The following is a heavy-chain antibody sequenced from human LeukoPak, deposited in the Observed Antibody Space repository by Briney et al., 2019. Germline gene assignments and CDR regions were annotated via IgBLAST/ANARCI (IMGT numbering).Heavy chain of an antibody. Sequence: GGSLRLSCAASGFTFSSYAMSWVRQAPGKGLEGVSAISGSGGSTYYADSVKGRFTISRDNSKNTLYLQMNSLRAEDTAVYYCASPRGSTSLRFDYWGQGTLVTGSS. D-gene: IGHD2-2*01. CDR3: ASPRGSTSLRFDY. V-gene: IGHV3-23*01. CDR2: ISGSGGST. CDR1: GFTFSSYA. J-gene: IGHJ4*02.